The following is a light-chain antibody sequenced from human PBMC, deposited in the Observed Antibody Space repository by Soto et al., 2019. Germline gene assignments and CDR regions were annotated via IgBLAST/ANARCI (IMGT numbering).Light chain of an antibody. Sequence: EIVLTQSPGTLSLSPGERAPLSCRASQTVRSNFLAWYQQKPGQAPRRLIYGASSGATGIPDRFSGSGSGTDFTLTISRLEPEDFAVYYCQQYGSSPFTFGPGTKVDIK. J-gene: IGKJ3*01. CDR1: QTVRSNF. CDR3: QQYGSSPFT. CDR2: GAS. V-gene: IGKV3-20*01.